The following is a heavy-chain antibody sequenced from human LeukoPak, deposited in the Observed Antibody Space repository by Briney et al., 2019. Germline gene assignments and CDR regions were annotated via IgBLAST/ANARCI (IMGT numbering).Heavy chain of an antibody. D-gene: IGHD2-2*01. Sequence: ASVKVSCKASGYTLTSYGISWVRQAPGQGLEWMGWISAYNGNTNYAQKLQGRVTMTTDTSTSTAYMELRSLRSDDTAVYYCARRRILMCSSTSCYYFDYWGQGTLVTVSS. J-gene: IGHJ4*02. CDR2: ISAYNGNT. V-gene: IGHV1-18*01. CDR3: ARRRILMCSSTSCYYFDY. CDR1: GYTLTSYG.